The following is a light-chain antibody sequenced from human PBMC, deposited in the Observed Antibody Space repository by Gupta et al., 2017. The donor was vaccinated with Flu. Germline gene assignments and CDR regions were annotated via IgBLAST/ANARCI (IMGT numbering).Light chain of an antibody. CDR1: QSISSY. CDR3: QPSYSTPYS. J-gene: IGKJ2*03. CDR2: AAS. Sequence: DIQMTQSPSSMSASVGDRVTITRRASQSISSYLNWYQQKQGKAPKLLIYAASSLQSGVPSRFSGSGSGTDFTLTISSLQPEDFATYYCQPSYSTPYSFGQGTKLEI. V-gene: IGKV1-39*01.